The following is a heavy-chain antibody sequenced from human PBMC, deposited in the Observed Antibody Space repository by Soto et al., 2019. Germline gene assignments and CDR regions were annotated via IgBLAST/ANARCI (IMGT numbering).Heavy chain of an antibody. D-gene: IGHD3-22*01. J-gene: IGHJ4*02. V-gene: IGHV1-46*01. Sequence: ASVPVSWKASGYTFTSFGISWVRQAPGQGLEWMGIINPSGGSTSYAQKFQGRVTMTRDTSTSTVYMELSSLRSEDTAVYYCARGTYYDSSGPFDYWGQGTLVTVSS. CDR3: ARGTYYDSSGPFDY. CDR2: INPSGGST. CDR1: GYTFTSFG.